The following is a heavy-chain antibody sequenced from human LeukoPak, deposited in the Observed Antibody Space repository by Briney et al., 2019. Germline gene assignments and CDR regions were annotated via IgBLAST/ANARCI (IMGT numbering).Heavy chain of an antibody. V-gene: IGHV3-74*01. CDR1: GFTFSTYW. J-gene: IGHJ6*02. Sequence: PGGSLRLSCAVSGFTFSTYWMHWVRQAPGTGLVWVSRIKSDGSNSNYADCVKGRFTISRDNAKNTLYLQMTSLRAEDTAVYYCTRDASGDTNSGPRMDVWGQGTTVTVSS. CDR2: IKSDGSNS. CDR3: TRDASGDTNSGPRMDV. D-gene: IGHD1-26*01.